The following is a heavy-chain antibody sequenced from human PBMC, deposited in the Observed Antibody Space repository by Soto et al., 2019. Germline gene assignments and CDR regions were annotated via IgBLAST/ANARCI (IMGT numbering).Heavy chain of an antibody. D-gene: IGHD3-3*01. V-gene: IGHV3-30*18. Sequence: AGSLRLSCAASGFTFSSYGIHWSRQAPGKGLEWVAVISYDGSNKYYADSVKGRFTISRDNSKNTLYLQMNSLRAEDTAVYYCAKETPRGSGYYREWGSKTYYYYGMDVWGKGTTVTGSS. J-gene: IGHJ6*04. CDR2: ISYDGSNK. CDR1: GFTFSSYG. CDR3: AKETPRGSGYYREWGSKTYYYYGMDV.